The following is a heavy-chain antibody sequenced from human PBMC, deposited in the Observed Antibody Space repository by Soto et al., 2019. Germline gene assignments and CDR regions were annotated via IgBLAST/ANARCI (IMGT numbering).Heavy chain of an antibody. V-gene: IGHV3-23*01. CDR1: GFTFSSYA. CDR3: AKSRYDFWSGFLAKLGDEYYYYGMDV. CDR2: ISGSGGST. J-gene: IGHJ6*02. Sequence: GGSLRLSCAASGFTFSSYAMSWVRQAPGKGLEWVSAISGSGGSTYYADSVKGRLTISRDKSKNTLYLQMDSRRAEDTAVYYCAKSRYDFWSGFLAKLGDEYYYYGMDVWGQGTTVTVSS. D-gene: IGHD3-3*01.